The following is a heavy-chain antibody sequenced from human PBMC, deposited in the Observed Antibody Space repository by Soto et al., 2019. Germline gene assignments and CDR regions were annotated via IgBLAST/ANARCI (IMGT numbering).Heavy chain of an antibody. V-gene: IGHV4-34*01. D-gene: IGHD2-8*01. CDR1: GGSFSGYY. CDR3: VRGGAGPRLLY. CDR2: INDSGST. Sequence: QVQLQQWGAGLLKPSETLSVTCAVYGGSFSGYYWNWIRQPPGKGLEWIGEINDSGSTYYNPSRKSRATILADTSKNQFSLKLSSVTAADTAVYFCVRGGAGPRLLYWGQGTLVTVSS. J-gene: IGHJ4*02.